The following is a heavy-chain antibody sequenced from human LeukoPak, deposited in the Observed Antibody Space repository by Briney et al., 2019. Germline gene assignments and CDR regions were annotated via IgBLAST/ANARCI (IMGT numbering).Heavy chain of an antibody. CDR2: MNPNSGNT. CDR3: ARDVGRYFDY. J-gene: IGHJ4*02. V-gene: IGHV1-8*01. D-gene: IGHD1-26*01. Sequence: NWVRXAXGQXLEWMGWMNPNSGNTGYAQKFQGRVTMTRNTSISTAYMELSSLRSEDTAVYYCARDVGRYFDYWGQGTLVTVSS.